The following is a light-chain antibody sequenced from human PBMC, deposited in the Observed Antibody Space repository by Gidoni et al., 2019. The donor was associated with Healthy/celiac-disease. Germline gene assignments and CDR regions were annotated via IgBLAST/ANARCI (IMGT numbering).Light chain of an antibody. CDR2: LGS. CDR3: MQALQTPRT. Sequence: EMGMTQSPLSLPVTPGEPASISCRSSQSLLHSNGYNYLDWYLQKPGQSPQLLIYLGSNRASGVPDRFSGSGSGTDFTLKLSRVEAEDVGVYYCMQALQTPRTFGQGTKLEIK. CDR1: QSLLHSNGYNY. J-gene: IGKJ2*01. V-gene: IGKV2-28*01.